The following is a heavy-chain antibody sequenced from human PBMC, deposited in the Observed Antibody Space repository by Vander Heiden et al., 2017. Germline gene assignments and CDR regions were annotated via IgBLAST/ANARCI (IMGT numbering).Heavy chain of an antibody. CDR2: IRSKANSYAT. Sequence: EVQLVESGGGLVQPGGSLTLYCAASGFTFSGSAMHWVRQASGKGLEWVGRIRSKANSYATAYATSVKGRFTISRDDSKSTAYLQMNSLKTEDTAVYYCTRLWRTDGDNEDYWGQGTLVTVSS. J-gene: IGHJ4*02. V-gene: IGHV3-73*02. CDR3: TRLWRTDGDNEDY. CDR1: GFTFSGSA. D-gene: IGHD4-17*01.